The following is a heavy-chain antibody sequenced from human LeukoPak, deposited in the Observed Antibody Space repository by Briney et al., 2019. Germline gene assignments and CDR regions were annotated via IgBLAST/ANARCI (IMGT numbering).Heavy chain of an antibody. Sequence: PGGSLRLSCAASGFTFSSYGMHWVRQAPGKGLEWVAVIWYDGSNKYYADSVKGRFTISRDNSKNTLYLQMNSLRAEDTAVYYCARERMATIAGDYWGQGTLVTVSS. CDR2: IWYDGSNK. V-gene: IGHV3-33*01. CDR3: ARERMATIAGDY. D-gene: IGHD5-24*01. J-gene: IGHJ4*02. CDR1: GFTFSSYG.